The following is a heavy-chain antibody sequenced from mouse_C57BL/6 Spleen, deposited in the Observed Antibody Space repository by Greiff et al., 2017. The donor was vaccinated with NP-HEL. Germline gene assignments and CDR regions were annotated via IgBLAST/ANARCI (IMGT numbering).Heavy chain of an antibody. D-gene: IGHD3-2*02. CDR1: GYTFTSYW. Sequence: QVQLQQSGAELVMPGASVKLSCKASGYTFTSYWMHWVKQRPGQGLEWIGEIDPSDSYTNYNQKFKGKSTLTVDKSSSPAYMQRSSLTSEDSAVYYCARRPLDSAGYVVDYWGQGTTLTVSA. V-gene: IGHV1-69*01. CDR2: IDPSDSYT. CDR3: ARRPLDSAGYVVDY. J-gene: IGHJ2*01.